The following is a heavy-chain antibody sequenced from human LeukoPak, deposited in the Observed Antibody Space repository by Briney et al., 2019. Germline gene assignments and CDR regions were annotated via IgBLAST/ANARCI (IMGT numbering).Heavy chain of an antibody. Sequence: SVQVSCKASGGTFSSYATSWVRPAPGKGLEWMGRIIPIFGIANYAQKFQGRVTITADKSTSTAYMELSSLRSEDTAVYYCARAMVVTTDDNWFDPWGQGTLVTVSS. CDR1: GGTFSSYA. V-gene: IGHV1-69*04. CDR3: ARAMVVTTDDNWFDP. CDR2: IIPIFGIA. J-gene: IGHJ5*02. D-gene: IGHD3-22*01.